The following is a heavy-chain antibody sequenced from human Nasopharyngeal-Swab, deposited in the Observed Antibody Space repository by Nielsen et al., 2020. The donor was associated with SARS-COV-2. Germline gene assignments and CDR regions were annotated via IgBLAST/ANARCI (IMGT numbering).Heavy chain of an antibody. CDR3: ARGGWDLSEYFSH. Sequence: ASVKVSCKSSGYNFLSYGISWVRQAPGKGLEWMGWISPYMGKKNYAQKFQDRVTMTTDTPTGTAYMELRNLRSDDTAVYSCARGGWDLSEYFSHWGQGTLVTVSS. D-gene: IGHD1-26*01. CDR2: ISPYMGKK. CDR1: GYNFLSYG. J-gene: IGHJ1*01. V-gene: IGHV1-18*01.